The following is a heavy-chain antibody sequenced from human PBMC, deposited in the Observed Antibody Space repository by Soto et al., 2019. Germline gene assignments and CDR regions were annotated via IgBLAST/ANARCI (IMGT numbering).Heavy chain of an antibody. J-gene: IGHJ5*02. CDR1: GYTFTGYY. D-gene: IGHD6-19*01. CDR2: INPNSGGT. V-gene: IGHV1-2*04. Sequence: GASVKVSCKASGYTFTGYYMHWVRQAPGQGLEWMGWINPNSGGTNYAQKFQGWVTMTTDTSTSTAYMELRSLRSDDTAVYYCARPFTYSSGWYNWFDPWGQGTLVTVSS. CDR3: ARPFTYSSGWYNWFDP.